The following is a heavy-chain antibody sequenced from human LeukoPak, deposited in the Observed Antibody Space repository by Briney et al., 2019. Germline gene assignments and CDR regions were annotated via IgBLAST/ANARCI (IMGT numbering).Heavy chain of an antibody. CDR3: ASTDYYDSSGYYRY. CDR1: GGSISSGGYY. J-gene: IGHJ4*02. V-gene: IGHV4-30-2*01. CDR2: INPSGST. D-gene: IGHD3-22*01. Sequence: SETLSLTCIVSGGSISSGGYYWSWIRQPPGKGLECIGYINPSGSTSYNPSLKSRVTISVDRSKNQFSLKLTSVTAADTAVYYCASTDYYDSSGYYRYWGQGTLVTVSS.